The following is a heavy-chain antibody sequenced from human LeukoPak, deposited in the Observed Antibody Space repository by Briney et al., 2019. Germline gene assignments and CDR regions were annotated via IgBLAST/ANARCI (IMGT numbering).Heavy chain of an antibody. J-gene: IGHJ6*02. CDR3: TRHGDGDVYYYYYGMDV. Sequence: GGSLRLSCAASGFTVSSNYMSWVRQAPGKGLEWVSVIYSGGSTYYADSVKGRFTISRDNSKNTLYLQMNSLRAEDTAVYYCTRHGDGDVYYYYYGMDVWGQGTTVTVSS. V-gene: IGHV3-53*01. D-gene: IGHD4-17*01. CDR1: GFTVSSNY. CDR2: IYSGGST.